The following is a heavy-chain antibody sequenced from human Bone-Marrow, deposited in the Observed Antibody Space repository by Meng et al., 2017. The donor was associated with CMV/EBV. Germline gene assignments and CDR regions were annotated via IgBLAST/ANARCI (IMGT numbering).Heavy chain of an antibody. Sequence: SVKVSCKASGGTFSSYTISWVRQAPGQGLEWMGGIIPIFGTANYAQKFQGRVTITTDESTSTAYMELSRLRSEDTAVYYCARGGNLGYCSSTSCSYYYYGMDVWGQGTTVTVS. J-gene: IGHJ6*02. V-gene: IGHV1-69*05. CDR2: IIPIFGTA. D-gene: IGHD2-2*01. CDR1: GGTFSSYT. CDR3: ARGGNLGYCSSTSCSYYYYGMDV.